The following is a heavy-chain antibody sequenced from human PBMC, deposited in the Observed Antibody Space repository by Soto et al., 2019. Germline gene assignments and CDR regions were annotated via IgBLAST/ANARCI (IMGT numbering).Heavy chain of an antibody. CDR2: ISTHNGNT. J-gene: IGHJ3*01. CDR1: TFTSSG. Sequence: QVQLVQSGGEVKKPGASVKVSCKTSTFTSSGISWLRRAPGQGLEWLGWISTHNGNTIYAPKFQGRVTMTRDTSTTTVYMELRSLKSDDTVLYICAREGILGPFDGYDLWGQGKMVTVTS. D-gene: IGHD3-3*01. V-gene: IGHV1-18*01. CDR3: AREGILGPFDGYDL.